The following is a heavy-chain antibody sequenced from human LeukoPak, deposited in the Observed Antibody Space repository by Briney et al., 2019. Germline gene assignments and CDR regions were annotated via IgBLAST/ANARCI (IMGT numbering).Heavy chain of an antibody. V-gene: IGHV1-69*04. Sequence: SVKVSCKASGGTFSSYAISWVRQAPGQGLEWMGRIIPILGIANYAQKFQGRVTITADKSTSTAYMELSSLRSEDTAVYYCARNFGVVIIDYYYYGMDVWGQGTTVTVSS. D-gene: IGHD3-3*01. J-gene: IGHJ6*02. CDR1: GGTFSSYA. CDR2: IIPILGIA. CDR3: ARNFGVVIIDYYYYGMDV.